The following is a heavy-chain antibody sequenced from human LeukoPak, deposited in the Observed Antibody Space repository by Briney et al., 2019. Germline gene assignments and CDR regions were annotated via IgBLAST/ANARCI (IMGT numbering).Heavy chain of an antibody. CDR2: IYYSGST. CDR3: AIAAAGIDDY. V-gene: IGHV4-39*01. CDR1: GGSISSSNYY. J-gene: IGHJ4*02. Sequence: ETLSLTCTVSGGSISSSNYYWGWIRQPPGKGLEWIESIYYSGSTYYNPSLKSRVTISVNTSKNQFSLKLSSVTAADTAVYYCAIAAAGIDDYWGQGTLVTVSS. D-gene: IGHD6-13*01.